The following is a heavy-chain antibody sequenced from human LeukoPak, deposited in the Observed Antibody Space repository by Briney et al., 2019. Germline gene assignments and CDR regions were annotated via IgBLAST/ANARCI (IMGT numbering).Heavy chain of an antibody. J-gene: IGHJ3*02. CDR1: GGSISSSSYY. Sequence: SETLSLTCTVSGGSISSSSYYWGWIRQPPGKGLEWIGSIYYSGSTYYNPSLKSRFTISVDTSKNQFSLKLSSVTAADTAVYYCARLGPLLWFGELLLRESAFDIWGQGAMVTVSS. CDR2: IYYSGST. CDR3: ARLGPLLWFGELLLRESAFDI. V-gene: IGHV4-39*01. D-gene: IGHD3-10*01.